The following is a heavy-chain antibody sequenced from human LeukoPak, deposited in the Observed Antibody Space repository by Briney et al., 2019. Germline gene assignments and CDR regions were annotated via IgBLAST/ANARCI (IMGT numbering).Heavy chain of an antibody. Sequence: GGSLRLSCAASGFSVSSNHMSWVRQAPGKGLEWVSVIYGASSTYYADSVNGRFTISRDDSKNTLYLQMNSLRAEDTAVYYCARGSLLRYFDWPDWGQGTLVTVSS. D-gene: IGHD3-9*01. CDR3: ARGSLLRYFDWPD. CDR1: GFSVSSNH. CDR2: IYGASST. V-gene: IGHV3-53*01. J-gene: IGHJ4*02.